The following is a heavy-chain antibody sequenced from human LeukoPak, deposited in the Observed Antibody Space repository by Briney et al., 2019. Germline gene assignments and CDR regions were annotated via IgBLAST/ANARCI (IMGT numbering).Heavy chain of an antibody. CDR1: GGSISSGNYH. CDR2: IYYSGTT. J-gene: IGHJ4*02. Sequence: SQTLSLTCTVSGGSISSGNYHWNWIRQHPGKGLEWIGYIYYSGTTYYNPALKSRVTMSVDTSRDQFSLKLSSVTAEDAAVYYCATGDGYWGQGTLVTVSS. CDR3: ATGDGY. D-gene: IGHD7-27*01. V-gene: IGHV4-31*03.